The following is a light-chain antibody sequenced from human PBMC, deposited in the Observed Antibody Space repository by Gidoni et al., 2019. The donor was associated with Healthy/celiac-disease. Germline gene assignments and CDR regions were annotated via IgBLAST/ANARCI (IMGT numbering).Light chain of an antibody. J-gene: IGLJ2*01. Sequence: QSALTQPASVSGSPGQSITISCTGTSSDVGGYNYVSWYHQHPGKTPKLIIYEVSNRPSGVSNRFSGSKSGNTASLTISGLQAEDEADYYCSSYTSSSTQVFGGGTKLXV. CDR1: SSDVGGYNY. CDR3: SSYTSSSTQV. CDR2: EVS. V-gene: IGLV2-14*01.